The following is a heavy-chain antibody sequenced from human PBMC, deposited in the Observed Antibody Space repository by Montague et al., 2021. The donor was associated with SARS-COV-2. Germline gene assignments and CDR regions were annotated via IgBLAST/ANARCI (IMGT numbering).Heavy chain of an antibody. J-gene: IGHJ4*02. CDR3: ARGFDY. CDR1: GGSISSYY. CDR2: IYYSGST. Sequence: SETLSLTSTVSGGSISSYYWSWIRQPPGKGLEWIGYIYYSGSTNYNPSLKSRVTISVDTSKNQFSLKLSSVTAADTAVYYCARGFDYWAREPWSPSPQ. V-gene: IGHV4-59*01.